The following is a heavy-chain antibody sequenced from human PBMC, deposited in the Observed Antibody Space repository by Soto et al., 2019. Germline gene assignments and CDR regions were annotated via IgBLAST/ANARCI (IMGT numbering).Heavy chain of an antibody. CDR2: IKQDGSEK. Sequence: EVQLVESGGGLVQPGGSLRLSCAASGFTFSSYWMSWVRQAPGKGLEWVANIKQDGSEKYYVDSVKGRFTISRDNAKNSLYLQMNSLRAEDTAVYYCAREMPYYDFWSGYYQNPNWFDPWGQGTLVTVSS. D-gene: IGHD3-3*01. CDR3: AREMPYYDFWSGYYQNPNWFDP. V-gene: IGHV3-7*01. CDR1: GFTFSSYW. J-gene: IGHJ5*02.